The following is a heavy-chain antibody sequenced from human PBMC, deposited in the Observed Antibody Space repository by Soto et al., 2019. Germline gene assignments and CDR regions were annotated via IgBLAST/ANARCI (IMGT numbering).Heavy chain of an antibody. J-gene: IGHJ6*02. CDR3: ARGTAARPHGSGSFQYYYGMDV. D-gene: IGHD3-10*01. V-gene: IGHV1-69*12. CDR2: IIPIFGTA. CDR1: GGTFSSYA. Sequence: QVQLVQSGAEVKKPGSSVKVSCKASGGTFSSYAISWVRQAPGQGLEWMGGIIPIFGTANYAQKFQGRVTITADESTSTAYMELSSLRSEDTAVYYCARGTAARPHGSGSFQYYYGMDVWGQGTTVTVSS.